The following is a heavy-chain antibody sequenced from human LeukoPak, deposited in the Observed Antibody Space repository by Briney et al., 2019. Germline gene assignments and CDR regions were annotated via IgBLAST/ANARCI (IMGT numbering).Heavy chain of an antibody. J-gene: IGHJ4*02. CDR3: TTEGVLRYFDWLYYFDY. V-gene: IGHV3-15*01. CDR2: IKSKTDGGTT. Sequence: SCKASGGTFSSYAISWVRQAPGKGLEWVGRIKSKTDGGTTDYAAPVKGRFTISRDDSKNTLYLQMNSLKTEDTAVYYCTTEGVLRYFDWLYYFDYWGQGTLVTVSS. D-gene: IGHD3-9*01. CDR1: GGTFSSYA.